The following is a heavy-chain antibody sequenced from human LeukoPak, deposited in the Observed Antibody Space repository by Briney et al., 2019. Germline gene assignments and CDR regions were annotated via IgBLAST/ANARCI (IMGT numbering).Heavy chain of an antibody. CDR2: IWYDGSNE. CDR3: AKDTYYYDSSGYSDY. D-gene: IGHD3-22*01. V-gene: IGHV3-33*06. Sequence: QPGRSLRLSCAASGFTFSSYGMHWVRQAPGKGLEWVAVIWYDGSNEYYADSVKGRFTISRDNSKNTLYLQMNSLRAEDTAVYYCAKDTYYYDSSGYSDYWGQGTLVTVSS. J-gene: IGHJ4*02. CDR1: GFTFSSYG.